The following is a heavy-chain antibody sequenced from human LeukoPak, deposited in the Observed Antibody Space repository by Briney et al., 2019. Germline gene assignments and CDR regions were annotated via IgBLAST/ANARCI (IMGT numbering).Heavy chain of an antibody. Sequence: SQTLSLACTVSGGSITSYFWSWIRQPPGKALEWIAYISHSGTINYNPSLKSRVAISLDASKNQFSLKLRSVTAADTAVYHCAGEDYGGYRFDYWGQGMLVTVSS. CDR3: AGEDYGGYRFDY. V-gene: IGHV4-59*01. CDR2: ISHSGTI. J-gene: IGHJ4*02. CDR1: GGSITSYF. D-gene: IGHD4-23*01.